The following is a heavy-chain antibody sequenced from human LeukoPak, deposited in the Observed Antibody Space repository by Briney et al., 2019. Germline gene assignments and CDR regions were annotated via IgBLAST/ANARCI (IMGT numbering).Heavy chain of an antibody. CDR1: GGSISDYY. D-gene: IGHD3-10*01. Sequence: SETLSLTCTVSGGSISDYYWSWIRQPAGKGLEWIGRIYTTGSTDYNPSLKSRVTMSVDTSKNQFSLKLSSVTAADTAVYYCARVALKSITMVRGGFDYWGQGTLVTVSS. CDR2: IYTTGST. CDR3: ARVALKSITMVRGGFDY. J-gene: IGHJ4*02. V-gene: IGHV4-4*07.